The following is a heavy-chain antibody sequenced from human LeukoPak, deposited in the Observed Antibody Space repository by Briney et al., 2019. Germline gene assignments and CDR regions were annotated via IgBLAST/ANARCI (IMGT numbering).Heavy chain of an antibody. CDR3: ARDFSRGYSGYAKFDP. J-gene: IGHJ5*02. CDR1: GYTFTSYA. Sequence: ASVKVSCKASGYTFTSYAMNWVRQAPGQGLEWMGWISAYNGNTNYAQKLQGRVTMTTDTSTSAVYMELRSLRSDDTAVYFCARDFSRGYSGYAKFDPWGQGTLVTVSS. CDR2: ISAYNGNT. D-gene: IGHD5-12*01. V-gene: IGHV1-18*01.